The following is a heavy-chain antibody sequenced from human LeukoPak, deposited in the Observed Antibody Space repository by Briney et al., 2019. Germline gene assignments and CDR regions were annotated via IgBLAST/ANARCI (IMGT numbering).Heavy chain of an antibody. CDR3: ARATVTTTFDAFDI. D-gene: IGHD4-17*01. CDR1: GYTFTSYG. J-gene: IGHJ3*02. V-gene: IGHV1-18*01. CDR2: ISAYNGNT. Sequence: ASVKVSCKASGYTFTSYGISWVRQAPGQGLEWMGWISAYNGNTKYAQKLQGRVTMTTDTSTSTAYMELRSLRSDDTAVYYCARATVTTTFDAFDIWGQGTKVTVSS.